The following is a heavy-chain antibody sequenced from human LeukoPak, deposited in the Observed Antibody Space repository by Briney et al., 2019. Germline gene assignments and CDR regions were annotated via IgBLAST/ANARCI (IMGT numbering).Heavy chain of an antibody. J-gene: IGHJ6*02. V-gene: IGHV3-9*01. D-gene: IGHD7-27*01. CDR3: AKDIHSGDYYYYGLDV. Sequence: GGSLRLSCAASGFTFDDYAIHWVRQAPGKGMEWVSGISWNSGSIGYADSVKGRFTISRDNAKDSLYLQMNSLRAEDTALYYCAKDIHSGDYYYYGLDVWGLGTTVTVSS. CDR1: GFTFDDYA. CDR2: ISWNSGSI.